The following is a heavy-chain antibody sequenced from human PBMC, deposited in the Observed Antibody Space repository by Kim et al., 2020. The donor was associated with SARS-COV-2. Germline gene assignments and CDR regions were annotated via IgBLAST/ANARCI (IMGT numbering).Heavy chain of an antibody. V-gene: IGHV3-11*01. CDR1: GFTFTDYF. CDR2: SSSTGTTI. J-gene: IGHJ4*02. D-gene: IGHD6-13*01. Sequence: GGSLRLSCATSGFTFTDYFMTWIRQAPGKGLEWLSYSSSTGTTIYYADSLRGRFTISRDNAKNSLYLQMNSLRPEATSLFYCSGDTWYSSSGAANWWQGT. CDR3: SGDTWYSSSGAAN.